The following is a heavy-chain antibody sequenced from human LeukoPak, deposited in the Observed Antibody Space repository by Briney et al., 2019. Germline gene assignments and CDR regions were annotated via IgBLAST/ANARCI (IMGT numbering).Heavy chain of an antibody. CDR3: ARGRDGYNFGYFDL. J-gene: IGHJ2*01. V-gene: IGHV1-8*03. D-gene: IGHD5-24*01. Sequence: AASVKVSCKASGYTFTSYDINWVRQAIGQGLEWRGWMTPNSGYTGYAQKFQGRVTITRNTSITTAYMELSSLRFGDTAVYYCARGRDGYNFGYFDLWGRGTLVTVSS. CDR1: GYTFTSYD. CDR2: MTPNSGYT.